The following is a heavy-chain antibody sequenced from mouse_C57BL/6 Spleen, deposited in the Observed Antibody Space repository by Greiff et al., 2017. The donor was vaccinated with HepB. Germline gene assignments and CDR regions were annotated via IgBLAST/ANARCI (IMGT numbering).Heavy chain of an antibody. CDR1: GYTFTDYN. Sequence: VQLQQSGPELVKPGASVKMSCKASGYTFTDYNMHWVKQSHGKSLEWIGYINPNNGGTSYNQKFKGKATLTVNKSSSTAYMELRSLTSEDSAVYYCARANYYGSSPLFAYWGQGTLVTVSA. CDR2: INPNNGGT. D-gene: IGHD1-1*01. J-gene: IGHJ3*01. CDR3: ARANYYGSSPLFAY. V-gene: IGHV1-22*01.